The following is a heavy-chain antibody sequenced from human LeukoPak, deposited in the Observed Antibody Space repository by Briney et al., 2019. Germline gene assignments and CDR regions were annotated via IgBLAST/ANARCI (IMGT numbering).Heavy chain of an antibody. V-gene: IGHV1-2*02. J-gene: IGHJ4*02. CDR3: ARTYSSSSVFDY. CDR1: GHTFTGYY. Sequence: GASVKVSRKASGHTFTGYYMHWVRQAPGQGLEWMGWISLDSGGTNSAQKFQGRVTMTRDTPISTAYMDLSSLRSDDTAVYYCARTYSSSSVFDYWGQGTLVTVSS. D-gene: IGHD6-6*01. CDR2: ISLDSGGT.